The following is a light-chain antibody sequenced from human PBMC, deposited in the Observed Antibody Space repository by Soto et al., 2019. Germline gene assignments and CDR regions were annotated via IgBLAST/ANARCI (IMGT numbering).Light chain of an antibody. V-gene: IGKV3-20*01. J-gene: IGKJ4*01. CDR3: HQYGSSPLT. Sequence: EIVLTQSPGTLSLSPGERATLSCRASQSVDSNYVAWYEQKPGQAPRLLIYGASTRATGIPDRFSGSGSGTDCTLNISRLEPEDFAVYYCHQYGSSPLTFGGGTKVEI. CDR2: GAS. CDR1: QSVDSNY.